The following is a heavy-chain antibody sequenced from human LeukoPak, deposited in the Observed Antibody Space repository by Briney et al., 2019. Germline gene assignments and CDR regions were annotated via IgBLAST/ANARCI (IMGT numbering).Heavy chain of an antibody. CDR3: ASGCITIFGVVDY. V-gene: IGHV4-59*01. D-gene: IGHD3-3*01. CDR1: GGSISSYY. Sequence: SETLSLTCTVSGGSISSYYWSWIRQPPGKGLEWIGYVYYSGSTNYNPSLKSRVTISVDTSKNQFSLKLSSVTAADTAVYYCASGCITIFGVVDYWGQGTLVTVSS. CDR2: VYYSGST. J-gene: IGHJ4*02.